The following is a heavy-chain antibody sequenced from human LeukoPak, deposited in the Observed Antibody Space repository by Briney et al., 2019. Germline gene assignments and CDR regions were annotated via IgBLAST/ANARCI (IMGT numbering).Heavy chain of an antibody. CDR3: AKVDRNYFDSSGYYLMLPDY. CDR1: GFTFSSYA. V-gene: IGHV3-23*01. CDR2: ISGSGGST. Sequence: GGSLRLSCAASGFTFSSYAMSWVRQAPGKGLEWVSAISGSGGSTYYADSVKGRFTISRDNSKNTLYLQMNSLRAEDTAVYYCAKVDRNYFDSSGYYLMLPDYWGQGTLVTVSS. D-gene: IGHD3-22*01. J-gene: IGHJ4*02.